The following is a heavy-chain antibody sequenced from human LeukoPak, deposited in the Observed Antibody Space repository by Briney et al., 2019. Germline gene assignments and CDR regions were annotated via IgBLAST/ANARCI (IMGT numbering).Heavy chain of an antibody. J-gene: IGHJ3*02. CDR1: GFTFSSYA. CDR3: FSGYSGPDAFDI. Sequence: GGSLRLSCAASGFTFSSYAMHWVRQAPGKGLEWVAVISYDGSNKYYADSVKGRFTISRDNSKNTLYLQMNSLRAEDTAVCYCFSGYSGPDAFDIWGQGTMVTVSS. V-gene: IGHV3-30-3*01. D-gene: IGHD5-12*01. CDR2: ISYDGSNK.